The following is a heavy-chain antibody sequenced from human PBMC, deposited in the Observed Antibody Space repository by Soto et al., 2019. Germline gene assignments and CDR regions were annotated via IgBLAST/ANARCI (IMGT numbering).Heavy chain of an antibody. CDR3: AREERGYGV. J-gene: IGHJ4*02. Sequence: EVRLVESGGALIQPGGSLRLSCAASGFSVSDNYMNWVRQAPGKGLEWVSVIYSGGSTYYADSVKGRCTISRDNSKNTLYLQMNNLRAEDTAVYYCAREERGYGVWGQGTLVTVSS. V-gene: IGHV3-53*01. CDR1: GFSVSDNY. CDR2: IYSGGST. D-gene: IGHD5-18*01.